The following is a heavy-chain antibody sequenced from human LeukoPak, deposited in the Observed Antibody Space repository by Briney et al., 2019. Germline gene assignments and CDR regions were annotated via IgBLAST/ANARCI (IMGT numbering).Heavy chain of an antibody. CDR1: GFTFSSYS. D-gene: IGHD1-26*01. CDR3: AKDRTVGASYWYFDL. CDR2: ISSSSSTI. J-gene: IGHJ2*01. V-gene: IGHV3-48*01. Sequence: GGSLRLSCAASGFTFSSYSMNWVRQAPGKGLEWVSYISSSSSTIYYADSVKGRFTISRDNAKNSLYLQMNSLRAEDTAVYYCAKDRTVGASYWYFDLWGRGTLVTVSS.